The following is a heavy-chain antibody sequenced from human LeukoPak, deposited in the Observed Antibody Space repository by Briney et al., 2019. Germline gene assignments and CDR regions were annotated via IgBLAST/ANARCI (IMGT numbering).Heavy chain of an antibody. J-gene: IGHJ4*02. Sequence: SETLSLTCTVSGGSISSYYWSLIRQPPGKGLEWVGYVYYSGSTNYNPSLKSRVTISVETAKNQFSLKLSSVTAADTAVYYCARVRDGYTYLDYWGKGTLVTVSS. V-gene: IGHV4-59*01. CDR2: VYYSGST. D-gene: IGHD5-24*01. CDR1: GGSISSYY. CDR3: ARVRDGYTYLDY.